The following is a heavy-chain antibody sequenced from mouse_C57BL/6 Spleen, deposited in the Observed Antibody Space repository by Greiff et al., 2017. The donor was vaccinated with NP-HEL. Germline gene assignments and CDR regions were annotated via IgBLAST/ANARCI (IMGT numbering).Heavy chain of an antibody. J-gene: IGHJ2*01. D-gene: IGHD6-1*01. CDR3: TRVPMAPYYFDY. CDR1: GFTFSSYA. V-gene: IGHV5-9-1*02. Sequence: EVMLVESGEGLVKPGGSLKLSCAASGFTFSSYAMSWVRQTPEKRLEWVAYISSGGDYIYYADTVKGRFTISRDNARNTLYLQMSSLKSEDTAMYYCTRVPMAPYYFDYWGQGTTLTVSS. CDR2: ISSGGDYI.